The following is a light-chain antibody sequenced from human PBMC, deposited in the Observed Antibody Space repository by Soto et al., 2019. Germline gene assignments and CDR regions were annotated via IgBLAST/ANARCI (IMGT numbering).Light chain of an antibody. CDR3: SSYTSSSTRV. CDR1: SSDVGGYNY. V-gene: IGLV2-14*01. Sequence: QSVLTQPASVSGSPGQSITISCAGTSSDVGGYNYISWYQQHPGKAPKLMIYEVSNRPSGVSNRFSGSKSGNTASLTISRLQAADEADYFCSSYTSSSTRVFGTGTKVTV. CDR2: EVS. J-gene: IGLJ1*01.